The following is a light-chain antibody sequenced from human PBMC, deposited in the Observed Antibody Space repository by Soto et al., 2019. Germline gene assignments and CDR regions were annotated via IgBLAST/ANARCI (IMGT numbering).Light chain of an antibody. CDR1: SSDVGGYNY. CDR3: SSYTSSSTLV. CDR2: EVS. J-gene: IGLJ1*01. V-gene: IGLV2-14*01. Sequence: QSALTQPASVSGSPGQSITISCTGTSSDVGGYNYVSWYQQHPGKDPKLMIYEVSNRPSGVSNRFSGSKSGTTASLTISGLQAEDEADYYCSSYTSSSTLVFGTGTKVTVL.